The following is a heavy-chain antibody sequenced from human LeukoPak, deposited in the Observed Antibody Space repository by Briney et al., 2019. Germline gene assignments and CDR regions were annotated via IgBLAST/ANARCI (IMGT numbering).Heavy chain of an antibody. CDR2: ISGSGGST. V-gene: IGHV3-23*01. Sequence: TGGSLRLSCAASGFTFSSYAMSWVRQAPGKGLEWVSAISGSGGSTYYADSVKGRFTISRDNAKNSLYLQMNSLRAEDTAVYYCARFRSQMIVVVTPNYYYYGMDVWGQGTTVTVSS. D-gene: IGHD3-22*01. CDR1: GFTFSSYA. CDR3: ARFRSQMIVVVTPNYYYYGMDV. J-gene: IGHJ6*02.